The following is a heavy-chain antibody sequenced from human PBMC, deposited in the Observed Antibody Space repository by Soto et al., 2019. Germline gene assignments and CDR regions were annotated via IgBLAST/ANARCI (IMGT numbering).Heavy chain of an antibody. CDR2: ISSSGSTI. J-gene: IGHJ5*02. Sequence: GGSLRLSCAASGFTFSSYEMNWVRQAPGKGLEWVSYISSSGSTIYYADSVKGRFTISRDNAKNSLYLQMNSLRAEDTAVYYCARDITSTHKYNWNYTRFRWFDPWGQGT. D-gene: IGHD1-7*01. CDR1: GFTFSSYE. CDR3: ARDITSTHKYNWNYTRFRWFDP. V-gene: IGHV3-48*03.